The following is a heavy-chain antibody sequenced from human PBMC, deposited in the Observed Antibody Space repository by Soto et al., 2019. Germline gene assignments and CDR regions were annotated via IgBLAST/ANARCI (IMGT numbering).Heavy chain of an antibody. V-gene: IGHV3-23*01. CDR1: GFSFSAYA. Sequence: GGSLRLSCAASGFSFSAYAMSWVRQAPGKGLEWVSGMTGSGSFTYYADSVKGRFTISRDNSKNTLYVQMNSLRAEDTAVYYCANGKCDPDCYVFDFWGPGTLVTVSS. J-gene: IGHJ4*02. CDR3: ANGKCDPDCYVFDF. CDR2: MTGSGSFT. D-gene: IGHD2-21*02.